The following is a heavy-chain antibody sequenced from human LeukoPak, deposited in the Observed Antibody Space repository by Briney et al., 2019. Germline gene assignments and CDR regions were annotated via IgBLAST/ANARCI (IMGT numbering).Heavy chain of an antibody. D-gene: IGHD3-22*01. CDR2: ISGSSLYI. Sequence: GGSLRLSCAASGFTFSPYSMNWVRQAPGKGLEWVSSISGSSLYIYYADSVKGRFTISRDNAKDSLYLQMNSLRAEDTAVYYCARDPPYYDNSGYYYDYWGQGTLVTVSS. CDR1: GFTFSPYS. CDR3: ARDPPYYDNSGYYYDY. V-gene: IGHV3-21*01. J-gene: IGHJ4*02.